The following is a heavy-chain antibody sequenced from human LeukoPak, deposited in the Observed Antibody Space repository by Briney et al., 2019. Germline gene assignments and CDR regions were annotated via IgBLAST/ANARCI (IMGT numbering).Heavy chain of an antibody. J-gene: IGHJ1*01. Sequence: GGSLRLSCAASGFTFKNYAMSGVRQAPGKGLEWVSTIGGGGATTYYADSVKGRFTISRDNSKDTLYLQMNSLRADDTAIYYCAKLGGFFDTSAKRYFQHWGQGTLVTVSS. D-gene: IGHD3-22*01. CDR2: IGGGGATT. V-gene: IGHV3-23*01. CDR1: GFTFKNYA. CDR3: AKLGGFFDTSAKRYFQH.